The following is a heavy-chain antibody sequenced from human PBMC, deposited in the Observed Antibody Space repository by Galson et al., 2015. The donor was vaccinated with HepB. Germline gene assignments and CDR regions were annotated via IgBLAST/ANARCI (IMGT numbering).Heavy chain of an antibody. CDR2: ISYDGSNK. Sequence: SLRLSCAASGFTFSSYGMHWVRQAPGKGLEWVAVISYDGSNKYYADSVKGRFTISRDNSKNTLYLQMNSLRAEDTAVYYCAKADWDVWGQGTTVTVSS. J-gene: IGHJ6*02. CDR1: GFTFSSYG. CDR3: AKADWDV. V-gene: IGHV3-30*18. D-gene: IGHD2-21*01.